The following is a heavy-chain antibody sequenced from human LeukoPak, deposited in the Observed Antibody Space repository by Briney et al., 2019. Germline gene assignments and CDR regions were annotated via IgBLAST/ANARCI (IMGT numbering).Heavy chain of an antibody. D-gene: IGHD6-13*01. V-gene: IGHV1-18*01. CDR3: ARRSSWYWFDP. J-gene: IGHJ5*02. CDR1: GYTFTSYA. Sequence: ASVKVSCKASGYTFTSYAMNWVRQAPGQGLEWMGWISAYNGNTNYAQKLQGRVTMTTDTSTSTAYMELRSLRSDDTAVYYCARRSSWYWFDPWGQGTLVTVSS. CDR2: ISAYNGNT.